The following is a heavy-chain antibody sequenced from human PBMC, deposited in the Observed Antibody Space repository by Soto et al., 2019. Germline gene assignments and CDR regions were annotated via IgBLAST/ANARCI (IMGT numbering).Heavy chain of an antibody. CDR3: AIVLSYSSSWPADY. CDR1: GFTFSSYG. V-gene: IGHV3-33*01. CDR2: IWYDGSNK. J-gene: IGHJ4*02. D-gene: IGHD6-13*01. Sequence: QVQLVESGGGVVQPGRSLRLSCAASGFTFSSYGMHWVRQAPGKGLEWVAVIWYDGSNKYYADSVKGRFTISRDNSKNTLYLQMNSLRAEDTAVYYCAIVLSYSSSWPADYWGQGTLVTVSS.